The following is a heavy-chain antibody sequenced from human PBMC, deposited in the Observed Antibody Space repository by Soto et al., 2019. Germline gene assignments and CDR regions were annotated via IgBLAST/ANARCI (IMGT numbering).Heavy chain of an antibody. CDR1: GFTFSSYS. CDR2: ISSSSSTI. D-gene: IGHD3-10*01. V-gene: IGHV3-48*02. CDR3: AREGYFYGSGSCDY. Sequence: EVQLVESGGGLVQPGGSLRLSCAASGFTFSSYSMNWVRQAPGKGLEWVSYISSSSSTIYYADSVKGRFTISRDNAKNSLYLKMNSLRDEDTAVYYCAREGYFYGSGSCDYWGQGTLVTVSS. J-gene: IGHJ4*02.